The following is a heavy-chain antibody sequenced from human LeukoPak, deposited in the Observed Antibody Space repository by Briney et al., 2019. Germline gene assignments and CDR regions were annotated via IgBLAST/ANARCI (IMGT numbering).Heavy chain of an antibody. D-gene: IGHD5-24*01. J-gene: IGHJ4*02. CDR3: AKDLDGYNVLFDY. Sequence: GGSLRLSCAASGFTFSSYAMSWVRQAPGKGLEWVPAISGSGGSTYYADSVKGRFTISRDNSKNTLYLQMNSLRAEDTAVYYCAKDLDGYNVLFDYWGQGTLVTVSS. CDR2: ISGSGGST. CDR1: GFTFSSYA. V-gene: IGHV3-23*01.